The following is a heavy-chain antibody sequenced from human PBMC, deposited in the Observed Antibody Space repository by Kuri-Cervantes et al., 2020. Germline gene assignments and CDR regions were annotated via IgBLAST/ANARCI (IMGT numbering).Heavy chain of an antibody. CDR1: GYTFTSYD. Sequence: ASVKVSCKASGYTFTSYDINWVRQATGQGLEWMGWMNPNSGNTGYAQKFQGRVTMTRNTSISTAYMELSSLRSEDTAVYYCARDSSTSCCDAFDIWGQGTMVTVSS. CDR2: MNPNSGNT. CDR3: ARDSSTSCCDAFDI. V-gene: IGHV1-8*01. D-gene: IGHD2-2*01. J-gene: IGHJ3*02.